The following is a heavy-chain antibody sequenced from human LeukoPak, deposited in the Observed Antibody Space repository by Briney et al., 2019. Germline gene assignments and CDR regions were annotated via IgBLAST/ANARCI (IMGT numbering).Heavy chain of an antibody. Sequence: GGSLRLSCAASGFTFSNYAMSWVRQAPGNGLEWVSAISGSGDRTYYAESVNGRFTISRDNYKNTLYVQMNSLREEDTAIYYCAKALPDGGSLDYWGQGTLVTVSS. V-gene: IGHV3-23*01. D-gene: IGHD4-23*01. CDR1: GFTFSNYA. CDR3: AKALPDGGSLDY. J-gene: IGHJ4*02. CDR2: ISGSGDRT.